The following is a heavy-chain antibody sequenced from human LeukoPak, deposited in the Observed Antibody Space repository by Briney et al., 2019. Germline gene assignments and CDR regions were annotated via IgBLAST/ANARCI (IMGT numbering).Heavy chain of an antibody. CDR1: GFTFSSYW. D-gene: IGHD3-10*01. CDR3: VRDGTMVRGVLDAFDI. CDR2: IKQDGSEK. J-gene: IGHJ3*02. V-gene: IGHV3-7*01. Sequence: GGSLRLSCAASGFTFSSYWMSWVRQAPGKGLEWVANIKQDGSEKYYVDSVKGRFTISRDNAKNSLYLQMNSLRAEDTAVYYCVRDGTMVRGVLDAFDIWGQGTMVTVSS.